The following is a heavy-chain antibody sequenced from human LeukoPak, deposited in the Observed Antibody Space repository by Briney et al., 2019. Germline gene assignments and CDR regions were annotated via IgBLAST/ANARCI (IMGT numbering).Heavy chain of an antibody. CDR3: ARVNNYYDSSGYLYYFDY. Sequence: ASVKVSCKASAYTFTGYFMHWVRQAPGQGLEWMGWINPNSGGTNYAQNFQGRVTMTRDTSISTAYMELSRLRSDDTAVYHCARVNNYYDSSGYLYYFDYWGQGTLVTVSS. J-gene: IGHJ4*02. CDR1: AYTFTGYF. D-gene: IGHD3-22*01. V-gene: IGHV1-2*02. CDR2: INPNSGGT.